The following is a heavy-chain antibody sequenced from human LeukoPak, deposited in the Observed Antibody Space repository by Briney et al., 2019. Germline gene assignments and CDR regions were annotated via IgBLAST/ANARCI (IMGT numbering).Heavy chain of an antibody. CDR2: ISSNGGST. D-gene: IGHD1-26*01. CDR3: ASGGGSYLGAFDI. J-gene: IGHJ3*02. Sequence: GGSLRLSCAASGFTFSSYAMHWVRQAPGKGLEYVSAISSNGGSTYYANSVKGRFTISRDNSKNTLYLQMGSLRAEDMAVYYCASGGGSYLGAFDIWGQGTMVTASS. V-gene: IGHV3-64*01. CDR1: GFTFSSYA.